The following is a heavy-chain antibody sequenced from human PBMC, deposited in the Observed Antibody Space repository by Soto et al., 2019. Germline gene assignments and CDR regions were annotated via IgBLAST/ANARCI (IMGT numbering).Heavy chain of an antibody. Sequence: SQTLSLTFWIFGDQFYSDSAAWNSPRPSPSRGLEWLGRTYYRYKWYNDYAVSVKSRIPINPDTCKNQFSLQLNSVTPEDTAVYYCARGWAGTRPYGMDVWGRETTVTVS. CDR2: TYYRYKWYN. CDR1: GDQFYSDSAA. V-gene: IGHV6-1*01. D-gene: IGHD6-19*01. CDR3: ARGWAGTRPYGMDV. J-gene: IGHJ6*02.